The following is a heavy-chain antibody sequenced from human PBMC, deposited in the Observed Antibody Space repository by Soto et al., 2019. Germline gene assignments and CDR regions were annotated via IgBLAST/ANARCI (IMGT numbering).Heavy chain of an antibody. Sequence: ASVMVSCKASGYTFTSYGISWVRQAPGQGLEWMGWISAYNGNTNYAQKLQGRVTMTTDTSTSTAYMELRSLRSDDTAVYYCARLGYCSGGSCYGAFDIWGQGTMVTVSS. V-gene: IGHV1-18*01. CDR3: ARLGYCSGGSCYGAFDI. D-gene: IGHD2-15*01. CDR1: GYTFTSYG. CDR2: ISAYNGNT. J-gene: IGHJ3*02.